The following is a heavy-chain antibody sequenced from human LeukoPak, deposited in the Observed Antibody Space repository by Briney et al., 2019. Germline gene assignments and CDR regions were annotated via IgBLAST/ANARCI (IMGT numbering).Heavy chain of an antibody. Sequence: GGSLRLSCAASGFTFSNSAMSWVRQAPGKGLEWVSVISGRGDNTYYADSVKGRFTIPRDNSKNTLYLQMNSLGADDTAIYYCANRSGGSYTSDDYWGQGTLVTVSS. CDR3: ANRSGGSYTSDDY. CDR2: ISGRGDNT. CDR1: GFTFSNSA. D-gene: IGHD1-26*01. J-gene: IGHJ4*02. V-gene: IGHV3-23*01.